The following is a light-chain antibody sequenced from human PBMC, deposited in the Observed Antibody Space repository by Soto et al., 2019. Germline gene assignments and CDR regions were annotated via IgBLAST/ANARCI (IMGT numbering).Light chain of an antibody. Sequence: DIQMTQSPSTLSASIGDRVTITCRASQPINNWLAWYQQKPGKAPNLLIYHASNLETGVPSRFSGSAFGTEFTLPVSSLQPDDFATYYCQHYNSYPWTFGQGTKVEIK. CDR3: QHYNSYPWT. CDR2: HAS. V-gene: IGKV1-5*01. J-gene: IGKJ1*01. CDR1: QPINNW.